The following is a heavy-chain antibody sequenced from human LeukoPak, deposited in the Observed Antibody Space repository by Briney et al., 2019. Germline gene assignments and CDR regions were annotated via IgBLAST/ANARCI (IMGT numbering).Heavy chain of an antibody. Sequence: SETLSLTCAVYGGSFSGYYWSWIRQPPGKGLEWIGEINHSGSTNYNPSLKSRVTISVDTSKNQFSLKLSSVTAADTAVYYCARREYCGTTSCYAYFDYWGQGSLVTVSS. CDR2: INHSGST. J-gene: IGHJ4*02. D-gene: IGHD2-2*01. CDR3: ARREYCGTTSCYAYFDY. V-gene: IGHV4-34*01. CDR1: GGSFSGYY.